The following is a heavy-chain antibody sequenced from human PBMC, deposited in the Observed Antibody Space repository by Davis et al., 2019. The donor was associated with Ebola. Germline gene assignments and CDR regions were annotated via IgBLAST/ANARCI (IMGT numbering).Heavy chain of an antibody. J-gene: IGHJ4*02. Sequence: GGSLRLSCEASGSSFSTSWMNWVRQAPGKGLEWVSAISSSSSYIYYADSVKGRFTISRDNAKNSLYLQMNSLRAEDTAVYHCAREYLYDTSGYYNYFDYWGQGTLVTVSS. V-gene: IGHV3-21*01. CDR3: AREYLYDTSGYYNYFDY. D-gene: IGHD3-22*01. CDR2: ISSSSSYI. CDR1: GSSFSTSW.